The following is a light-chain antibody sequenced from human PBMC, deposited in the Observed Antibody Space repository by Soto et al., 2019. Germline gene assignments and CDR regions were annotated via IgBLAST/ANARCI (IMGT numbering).Light chain of an antibody. J-gene: IGLJ3*02. Sequence: QSALTQPASVSGSPGQSITISCTGTSSDVGRYNLVSWYQHHPGKAPKLMIYEDNKRPSGVSNRFSGSKSGNTASLTISGLQAEDEADYHCFSHAGGGIWVFGGGTKVTVL. CDR2: EDN. V-gene: IGLV2-23*01. CDR3: FSHAGGGIWV. CDR1: SSDVGRYNL.